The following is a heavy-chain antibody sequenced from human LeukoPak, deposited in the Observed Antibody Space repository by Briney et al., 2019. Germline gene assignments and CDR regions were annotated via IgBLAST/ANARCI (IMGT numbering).Heavy chain of an antibody. Sequence: SGALSLTCDVSGASIITTNYYSWVRQSPGKGLEWIAEIQHTGRTFYNPSLKSRVTMSVDKSKNQVSVRLASLTAADTAVYYCARAASYNLEYWGQGILVTVSS. CDR1: GASIITTNY. D-gene: IGHD1-1*01. J-gene: IGHJ4*02. CDR3: ARAASYNLEY. V-gene: IGHV4-4*02. CDR2: IQHTGRT.